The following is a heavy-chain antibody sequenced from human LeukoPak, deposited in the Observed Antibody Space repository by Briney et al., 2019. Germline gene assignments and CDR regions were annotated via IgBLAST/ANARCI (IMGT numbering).Heavy chain of an antibody. Sequence: PGGSLRLSCAASGFTFSSYAMSWVRRAPGKGLEWVSAISGSGGSTYYADSVKGRFTISRDNSKNTLYLQMNSLRAEDTAVYYCAKALRITIFGVVIIVDAFDIWGQGTMVTVSS. J-gene: IGHJ3*02. CDR3: AKALRITIFGVVIIVDAFDI. V-gene: IGHV3-23*01. D-gene: IGHD3-3*01. CDR2: ISGSGGST. CDR1: GFTFSSYA.